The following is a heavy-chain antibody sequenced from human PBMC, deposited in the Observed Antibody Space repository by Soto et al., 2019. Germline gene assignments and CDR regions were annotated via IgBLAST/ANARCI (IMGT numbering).Heavy chain of an antibody. Sequence: GGSLRLSCAASGFSLRSYRMNWVRQAPGKGLEWVSYISSSSSTIYYADSVKGRFTISRDNAKNSLYLQMNSLRDEDTAVYYCARYSGWCDAFDIWGQGTMVTVSS. D-gene: IGHD6-19*01. CDR3: ARYSGWCDAFDI. V-gene: IGHV3-48*02. J-gene: IGHJ3*02. CDR1: GFSLRSYR. CDR2: ISSSSSTI.